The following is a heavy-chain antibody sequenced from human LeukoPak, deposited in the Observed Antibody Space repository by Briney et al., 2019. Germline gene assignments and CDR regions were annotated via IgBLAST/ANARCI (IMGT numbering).Heavy chain of an antibody. CDR3: ARALERRLRDYYYGMDV. CDR1: GGTFSSYA. J-gene: IGHJ6*02. CDR2: IIPILGIA. V-gene: IGHV1-69*04. Sequence: GASVKVSCKASGGTFSSYAISWVRQAPGQGLEWMGRIIPILGIANYAQKFQGRVTITADKSTSTAYMELGSLRSEDTAVYYCARALERRLRDYYYGMDVWGQGTTVTVSS. D-gene: IGHD1-1*01.